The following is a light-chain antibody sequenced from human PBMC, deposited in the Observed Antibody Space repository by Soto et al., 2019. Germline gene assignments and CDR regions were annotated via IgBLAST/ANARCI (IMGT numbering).Light chain of an antibody. CDR3: CSYAGTNTFV. V-gene: IGLV2-23*01. Sequence: QSALTQPASVSGSPGQSITISFTGTSSDVGSYNLVSEYQQHPGKAPKLMSYEGNKRPSGVSNRFSGSKSANTASLTISGLQTEDEADYYCCSYAGTNTFVFGNGTKVTVL. CDR1: SSDVGSYNL. CDR2: EGN. J-gene: IGLJ1*01.